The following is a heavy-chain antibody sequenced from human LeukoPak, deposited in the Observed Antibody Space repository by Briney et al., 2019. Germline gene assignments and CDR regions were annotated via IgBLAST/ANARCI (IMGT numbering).Heavy chain of an antibody. CDR1: GFIFSTYS. J-gene: IGHJ6*04. D-gene: IGHD3-10*01. V-gene: IGHV3-21*01. Sequence: GGSLRLSCVASGFIFSTYSMNWVRQAPGKGLEWVSSISSTSSYIYYADSLKGRFTISRDNAKNSLSLQMNSLRTGDTAVYYCARDYYGSGNSSYYYYGLDVWGTGTTVTVSS. CDR3: ARDYYGSGNSSYYYYGLDV. CDR2: ISSTSSYI.